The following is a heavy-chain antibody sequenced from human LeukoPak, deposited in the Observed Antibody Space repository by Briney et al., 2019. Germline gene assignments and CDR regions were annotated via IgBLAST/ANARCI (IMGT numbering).Heavy chain of an antibody. D-gene: IGHD4-23*01. Sequence: SETLSLTCTVSGGSINTNYWSWIRQPPGKGLEWIGYIYTSGSTNYSSSLKTRVTISIDKSTNQFSLRLRSVAATDTAVYYCARLYPLGGNTVRGYYYYMDVWGKGTTVTVSS. CDR1: GGSINTNY. V-gene: IGHV4-4*08. CDR3: ARLYPLGGNTVRGYYYYMDV. J-gene: IGHJ6*03. CDR2: IYTSGST.